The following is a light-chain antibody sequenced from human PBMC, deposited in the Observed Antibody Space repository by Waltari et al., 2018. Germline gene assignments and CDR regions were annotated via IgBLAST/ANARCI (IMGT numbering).Light chain of an antibody. Sequence: VLTQPPGTLSLSTCERATLSSRASQRISKYLVWYQQRPGHAPRLLIYAGSTRAAGIPDRFSGSGYGTDFTLTISRLEPEDFAMYYCQNHERLPATFGQGTKVEFK. J-gene: IGKJ1*01. CDR3: QNHERLPAT. CDR2: AGS. CDR1: QRISKY. V-gene: IGKV3-20*01.